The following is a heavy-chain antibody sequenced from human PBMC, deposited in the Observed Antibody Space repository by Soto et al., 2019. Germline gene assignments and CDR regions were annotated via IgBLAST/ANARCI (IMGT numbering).Heavy chain of an antibody. J-gene: IGHJ6*02. V-gene: IGHV4-59*12. CDR2: IYYSGST. CDR1: GGSISSYY. Sequence: SETLSLTCTVSGGSISSYYWSWIRQPPGKGLEWIGYIYYSGSTNYNPSLKSRVTISVDTSKNQFSLKLTSVTAADTDVYYCARDHVGDYLYSGIDVWGQGTTLTVSS. CDR3: ARDHVGDYLYSGIDV. D-gene: IGHD2-21*01.